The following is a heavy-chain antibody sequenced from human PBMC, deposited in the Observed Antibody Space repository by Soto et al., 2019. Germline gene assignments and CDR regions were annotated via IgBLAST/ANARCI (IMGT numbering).Heavy chain of an antibody. J-gene: IGHJ4*02. CDR1: GYTFTSYG. V-gene: IGHV1-18*01. CDR3: ARGRLVFGIGAACDMGDF. CDR2: ISAYNGNT. D-gene: IGHD3-10*02. Sequence: ASVKVSCKASGYTFTSYGISWVRQAPGQGLEWMGWISAYNGNTNYAQKLQGRVTMTTDTSTSTVYMELSSLRSDDTATYYCARGRLVFGIGAACDMGDFWGQGTQVTGSS.